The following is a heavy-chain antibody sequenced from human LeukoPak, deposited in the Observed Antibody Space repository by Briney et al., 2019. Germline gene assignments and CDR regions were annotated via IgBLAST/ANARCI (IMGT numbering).Heavy chain of an antibody. D-gene: IGHD3-10*01. V-gene: IGHV1-46*01. J-gene: IGHJ6*03. CDR3: AREPGDPTYYYYMDV. Sequence: ASVKVSCKASGYTFTSYYMHWVRQAPGQGLEWMGIINPSGGSTSYAQKFQGRVTMTRDTSTSTVYMELSSLRSEDTAVYYCAREPGDPTYYYYMDVWGKGTTVTVSS. CDR1: GYTFTSYY. CDR2: INPSGGST.